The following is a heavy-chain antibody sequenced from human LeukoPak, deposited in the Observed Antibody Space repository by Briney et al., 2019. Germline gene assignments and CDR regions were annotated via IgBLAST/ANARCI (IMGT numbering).Heavy chain of an antibody. CDR1: GYTFTGCY. CDR3: ARGRTTVVRRVSYYFDY. J-gene: IGHJ4*02. D-gene: IGHD4-23*01. V-gene: IGHV1-2*02. CDR2: INPNSGGT. Sequence: ASVKVSCKASGYTFTGCYMHWVRQAPGQGLEWMGWINPNSGGTNYAQKFQGRVTMTRDTSISTAYMELSRLRSDDTAVYYCARGRTTVVRRVSYYFDYWGQGTLVTVSS.